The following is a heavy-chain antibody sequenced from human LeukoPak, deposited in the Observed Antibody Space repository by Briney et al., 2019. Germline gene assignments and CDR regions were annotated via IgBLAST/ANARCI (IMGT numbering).Heavy chain of an antibody. D-gene: IGHD3-22*01. CDR1: RVTLCDYS. J-gene: IGHJ4*02. Sequence: GGTLRLSCAPSRVTLCDYSMNGVCQAPGKGLEWVSWITGSSDTIFYADSVKGRFTISRDNASNCLDSPMSILRDDETAMYYCSSESRYWGQGTLVIVSS. CDR3: SSESRY. CDR2: ITGSSDTI. V-gene: IGHV3-48*02.